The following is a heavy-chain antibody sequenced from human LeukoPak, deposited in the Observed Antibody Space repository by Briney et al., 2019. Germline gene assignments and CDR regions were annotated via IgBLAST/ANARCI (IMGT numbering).Heavy chain of an antibody. CDR2: ISSSSSYI. CDR1: GFTFSSYS. J-gene: IGHJ4*02. V-gene: IGHV3-21*01. D-gene: IGHD2-2*02. Sequence: GGSLRLSCAASGFTFSSYSMNWVRQAPGKGLEWVSSISSSSSYIYYADSVKGRFTISRDNAKNSLYLQMNSLRAEDTAVYYCARAGGGYCSSTSWYSLAAFDYWGQGTLVTVSS. CDR3: ARAGGGYCSSTSWYSLAAFDY.